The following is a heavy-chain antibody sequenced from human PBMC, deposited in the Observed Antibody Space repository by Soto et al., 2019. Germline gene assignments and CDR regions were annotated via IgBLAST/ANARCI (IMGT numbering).Heavy chain of an antibody. CDR2: INHSGST. V-gene: IGHV4-34*01. J-gene: IGHJ4*02. CDR1: GGSFSGYY. D-gene: IGHD3-3*01. CDR3: ARLGRLYDFWSGYLLGFDY. Sequence: ETLSLTCAVYGGSFSGYYWSWIRQPPGKGLEWIGEINHSGSTNYNPSLKSRVTISVDTSKNQFSLKLSSVTAADTAVYYCARLGRLYDFWSGYLLGFDYWGQGTLVTVSS.